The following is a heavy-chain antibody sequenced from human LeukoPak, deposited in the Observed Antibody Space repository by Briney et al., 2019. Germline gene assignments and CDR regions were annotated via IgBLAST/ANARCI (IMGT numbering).Heavy chain of an antibody. CDR2: IYYSGST. D-gene: IGHD3-22*01. CDR1: GGSISSYY. CDR3: ARRQYYYDSSGYLNWFDP. Sequence: SETLSLTCTVSGGSISSYYWSWIRQPPGKGLEWIGYIYYSGSTNYNPSLKSRVTISVDTSKNQFSLKLSSVTAADTAVYYCARRQYYYDSSGYLNWFDPWGQGTLVTVSS. J-gene: IGHJ5*02. V-gene: IGHV4-59*01.